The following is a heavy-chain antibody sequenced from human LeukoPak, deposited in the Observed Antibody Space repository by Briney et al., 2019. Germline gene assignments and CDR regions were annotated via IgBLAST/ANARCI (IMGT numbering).Heavy chain of an antibody. D-gene: IGHD3-10*01. J-gene: IGHJ4*02. Sequence: PGGSLRLSCAASGFNFGSYFMTWVRQAPGKGLGWVSVISADSAATFYADSVKGRFTISRDNGGNTVFLQMSSLRAEDTALYYCARKSASGNYPLDYWGQGTLVTVSS. V-gene: IGHV3-23*01. CDR1: GFNFGSYF. CDR2: ISADSAAT. CDR3: ARKSASGNYPLDY.